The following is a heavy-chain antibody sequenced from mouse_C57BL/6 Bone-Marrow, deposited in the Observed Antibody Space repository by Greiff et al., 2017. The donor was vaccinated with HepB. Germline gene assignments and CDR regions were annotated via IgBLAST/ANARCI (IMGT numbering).Heavy chain of an antibody. V-gene: IGHV7-3*01. J-gene: IGHJ4*01. D-gene: IGHD2-13*01. Sequence: DVKLVESGGGLVQPGGSLSLSCAASGFTFTDYYMSWVRQPPGKALEWLGFIRNKANGYTTEYSASVKGRFTISRDNSQSILYLQMNALRAEDSATYYCARYQTPYDSYAMDYWGQGTSVTVSS. CDR3: ARYQTPYDSYAMDY. CDR2: IRNKANGYTT. CDR1: GFTFTDYY.